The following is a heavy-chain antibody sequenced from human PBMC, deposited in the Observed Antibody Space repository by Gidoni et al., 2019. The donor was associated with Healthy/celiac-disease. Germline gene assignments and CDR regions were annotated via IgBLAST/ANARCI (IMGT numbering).Heavy chain of an antibody. CDR3: ARGLDYYDSSGYYVGAFDI. CDR1: GFTFSSYS. D-gene: IGHD3-22*01. V-gene: IGHV3-21*01. CDR2: ISSSSSYI. Sequence: EVQLVESGGGLVKPGGSLRLSCAASGFTFSSYSMNWVRQAPGKGLEWVSSISSSSSYIDYADSVKGRFTISRDNAKNSLYLQMNSLRAEDTAVYYCARGLDYYDSSGYYVGAFDIWGQGTMVTVSS. J-gene: IGHJ3*02.